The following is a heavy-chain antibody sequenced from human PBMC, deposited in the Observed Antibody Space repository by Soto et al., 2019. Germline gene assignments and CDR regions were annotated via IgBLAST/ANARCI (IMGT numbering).Heavy chain of an antibody. CDR2: VYYTGLT. V-gene: IGHV4-61*01. CDR3: ARWVAATLLYFDY. CDR1: GSSVTSGLYY. Sequence: SETLSLTCSVSGSSVTSGLYYWTWIRHSPGKGLEWIGYVYYTGLTNYNPSLKSRVTISLDTSKTQFSLELKSVTAADTAVYYCARWVAATLLYFDYWGQGSLVTVSS. J-gene: IGHJ4*02. D-gene: IGHD6-19*01.